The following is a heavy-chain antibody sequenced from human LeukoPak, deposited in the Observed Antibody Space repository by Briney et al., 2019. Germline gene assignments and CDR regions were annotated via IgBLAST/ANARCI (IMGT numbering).Heavy chain of an antibody. CDR3: AREYYDILTGYRLYDY. Sequence: SVKVSCKASGGTFSSYAISWVRQAPGQGLEWMGRIIPILGIANYAQKFQGRVTIAADKSTSTAYMELSSLRSEDTAVYYCAREYYDILTGYRLYDYWGQGTLVTVSS. CDR2: IIPILGIA. J-gene: IGHJ4*02. V-gene: IGHV1-69*04. D-gene: IGHD3-9*01. CDR1: GGTFSSYA.